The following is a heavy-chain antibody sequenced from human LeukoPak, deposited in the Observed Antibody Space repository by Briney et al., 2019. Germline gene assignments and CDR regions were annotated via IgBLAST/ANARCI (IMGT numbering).Heavy chain of an antibody. CDR1: GFTFDDYA. CDR2: ISWNSGSI. D-gene: IGHD3-16*01. J-gene: IGHJ4*02. CDR3: AVGAATAFY. Sequence: PGGSLRLSCAASGFTFDDYAMHWVRQAPGKGLEWVSGISWNSGSIGYADSVKGRFTISRDNAKNSLYLQMNSLRAEDTALYYCAVGAATAFYWGQGTLVTVSS. V-gene: IGHV3-9*01.